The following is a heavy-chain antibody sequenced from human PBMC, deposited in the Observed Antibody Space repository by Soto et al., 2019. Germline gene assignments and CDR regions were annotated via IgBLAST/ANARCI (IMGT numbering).Heavy chain of an antibody. CDR1: GGSFSGYY. D-gene: IGHD6-6*01. V-gene: IGHV4-34*01. J-gene: IGHJ6*02. CDR3: ARGEIAARPYYYYGMDV. CDR2: INHSGST. Sequence: SETLSLTCAVYGGSFSGYYWSWIRQPPGKGLEWIGEINHSGSTNYNPSLKSRVTISVDTSKNQFSLKLSSVTAADTAVYYCARGEIAARPYYYYGMDVWGQGTTVTVSS.